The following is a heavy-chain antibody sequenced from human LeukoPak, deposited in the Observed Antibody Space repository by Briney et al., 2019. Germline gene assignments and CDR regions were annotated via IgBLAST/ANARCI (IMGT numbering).Heavy chain of an antibody. Sequence: SETLSLTCIVSGGSISRGSYYWNWIRQPAGKGLEWMGRIYNSGSTNYNPSLKSRVTISTDMSKNQFSLKLSSVTAADTAVYYCARLDFWSGYYRRRFDYWGQGTLVTVSS. V-gene: IGHV4-61*02. CDR1: GGSISRGSYY. CDR2: IYNSGST. D-gene: IGHD3-3*01. CDR3: ARLDFWSGYYRRRFDY. J-gene: IGHJ4*02.